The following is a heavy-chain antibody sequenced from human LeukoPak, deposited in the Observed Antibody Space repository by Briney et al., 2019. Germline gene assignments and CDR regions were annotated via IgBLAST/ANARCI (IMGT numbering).Heavy chain of an antibody. V-gene: IGHV1-46*01. CDR3: ARGAYYDFWSGYYCSYGCWFDP. CDR2: INPIGGST. J-gene: IGHJ5*02. CDR1: GYTFTSYY. D-gene: IGHD3-3*01. Sequence: ASVKVSCKASGYTFTSYYMHWVRQAPGQGLEWMGIINPIGGSTSYAQKFQGRVTMTRDTSTSTVYMELSSLRSEDTAVYYCARGAYYDFWSGYYCSYGCWFDPWGQGTLVTVSS.